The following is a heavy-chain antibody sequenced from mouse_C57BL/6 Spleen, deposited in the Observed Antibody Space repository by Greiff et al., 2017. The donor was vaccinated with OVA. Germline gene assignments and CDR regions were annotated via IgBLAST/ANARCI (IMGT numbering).Heavy chain of an antibody. V-gene: IGHV1-76*01. J-gene: IGHJ1*03. CDR3: ARCETTVVATDWYFDV. CDR1: GYTFTDYY. CDR2: IYPGSGNT. Sequence: VQLQQSGAELVRPGASVKLSCKASGYTFTDYYINWVKQRPGQGLEWIARIYPGSGNTYYNEKFKGKATLTAEKSSSTAYMQLSSLTSEDSAVYFCARCETTVVATDWYFDVWGTGTTVTVSS. D-gene: IGHD1-1*01.